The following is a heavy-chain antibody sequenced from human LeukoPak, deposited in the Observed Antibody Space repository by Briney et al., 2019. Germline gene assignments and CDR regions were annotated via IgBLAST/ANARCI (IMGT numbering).Heavy chain of an antibody. V-gene: IGHV1-69-2*01. CDR3: ATVSPYYYDSSGYYYPLDY. Sequence: ATVKISCMVSGYTFTDYYMHWVQQAPGKGLEWMGLVDPEDGETIYAERFQGRVTITADTSTDTAYMELSSLRSEDTAVYYCATVSPYYYDSSGYYYPLDYWGQGTLVTVSS. D-gene: IGHD3-22*01. J-gene: IGHJ4*02. CDR1: GYTFTDYY. CDR2: VDPEDGET.